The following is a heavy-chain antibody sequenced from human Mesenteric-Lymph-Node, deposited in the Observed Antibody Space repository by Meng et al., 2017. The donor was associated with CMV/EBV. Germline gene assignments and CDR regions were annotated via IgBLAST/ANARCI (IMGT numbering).Heavy chain of an antibody. Sequence: GESLKISCAASGFPFSRFAMHWIRRIPGKGLESVTFISYDSTTKYYADSVKGRFTISRDNSNNVVYLQMVSLRAEDTAVYYCARDADSGSYVATFGYWGQGTLVTVSS. V-gene: IGHV3-30*04. CDR1: GFPFSRFA. D-gene: IGHD1-26*01. CDR3: ARDADSGSYVATFGY. J-gene: IGHJ4*02. CDR2: ISYDSTTK.